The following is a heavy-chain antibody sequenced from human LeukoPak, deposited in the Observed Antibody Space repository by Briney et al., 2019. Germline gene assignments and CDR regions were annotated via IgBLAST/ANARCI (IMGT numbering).Heavy chain of an antibody. CDR2: ISSSSSYI. CDR3: ARSGAYRNYYDSSGYFGY. V-gene: IGHV3-21*01. Sequence: PGGSLRLSCAASGCTFSSYSMNWVRQAPGKGLEWVSSISSSSSYIYYADSVKGRFTISRDNAKNSLYLQMNSLRAEDTAVYYCARSGAYRNYYDSSGYFGYWGQGTLVTVSS. D-gene: IGHD3-22*01. CDR1: GCTFSSYS. J-gene: IGHJ4*02.